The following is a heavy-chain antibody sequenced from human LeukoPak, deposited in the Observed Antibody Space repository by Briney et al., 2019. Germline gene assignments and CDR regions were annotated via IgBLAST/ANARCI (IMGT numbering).Heavy chain of an antibody. D-gene: IGHD5-18*01. J-gene: IGHJ4*02. CDR1: GFTFSSHG. CDR3: ARDLSGIAGYTYGRGIDY. CDR2: ISPSGGIT. Sequence: GGSLRLSRAASGFTFSSHGMNWVRQAPGKGLEWVSGISPSGGITYYTDSVKGRFTISRDNSKNTQSLQMNSLGAEDTAVYYCARDLSGIAGYTYGRGIDYWGQGTLVTVSS. V-gene: IGHV3-23*01.